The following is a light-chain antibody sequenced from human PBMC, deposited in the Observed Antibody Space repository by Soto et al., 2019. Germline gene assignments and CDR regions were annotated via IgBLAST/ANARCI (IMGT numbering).Light chain of an antibody. CDR1: KLGDKY. J-gene: IGLJ2*01. CDR2: QDS. Sequence: SYELTQPPSVSVSPGQTASITCSGDKLGDKYACWYQQKPGQSPVLVIYQDSKRPSGIPVRFSGSNSGNTATLTISGTQAMDEADYYCQAWDSSIVVFGGGTKVTVL. CDR3: QAWDSSIVV. V-gene: IGLV3-1*01.